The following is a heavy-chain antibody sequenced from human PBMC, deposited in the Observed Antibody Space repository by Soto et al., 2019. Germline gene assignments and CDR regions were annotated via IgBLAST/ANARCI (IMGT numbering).Heavy chain of an antibody. V-gene: IGHV1-69*06. CDR3: ARDYAFRETSGYFNFDH. Sequence: QVQLVQSGAEVKNPGSSVRVSCKASEDIFRTYGISWVRQAHGQGLEWMGGIIPLFEAAKYAQKFQGRVTITADKSTNTAYMDVHNVTYEDTAVYYCARDYAFRETSGYFNFDHWGQGTPVTVS. CDR2: IIPLFEAA. J-gene: IGHJ4*02. D-gene: IGHD3-22*01. CDR1: EDIFRTYG.